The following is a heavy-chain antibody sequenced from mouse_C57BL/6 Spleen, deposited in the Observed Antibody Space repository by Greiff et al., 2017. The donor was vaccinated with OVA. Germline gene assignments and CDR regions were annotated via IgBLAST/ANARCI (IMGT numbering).Heavy chain of an antibody. CDR1: GYAFSSYW. CDR2: IYPGDGDT. CDR3: ARYTTVVEVGNAMDY. J-gene: IGHJ4*01. Sequence: QVQLKQSGAELVKPGASVKISCKASGYAFSSYWMNWVKQRPGKGLEWIGQIYPGDGDTNYNGKFKGKATLTADKSSSTAYMQLSSLTSEDAAVYFCARYTTVVEVGNAMDYWGQGTSVTVSS. V-gene: IGHV1-80*01. D-gene: IGHD1-1*01.